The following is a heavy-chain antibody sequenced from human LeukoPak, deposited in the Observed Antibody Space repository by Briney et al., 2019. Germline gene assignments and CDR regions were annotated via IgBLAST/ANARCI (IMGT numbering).Heavy chain of an antibody. CDR1: GFTFSNYG. CDR2: IRYDASND. CDR3: AKGGGYDEANFDY. Sequence: PGGSLRLSCAASGFTFSNYGMHWVRQAPGKGLEWLAYIRYDASNDYYADSVKGRFTISRDDSKNTLYLQMNSLRAEDTAVYYCAKGGGYDEANFDYWGQGTLVTVSS. V-gene: IGHV3-30*02. D-gene: IGHD5-12*01. J-gene: IGHJ4*02.